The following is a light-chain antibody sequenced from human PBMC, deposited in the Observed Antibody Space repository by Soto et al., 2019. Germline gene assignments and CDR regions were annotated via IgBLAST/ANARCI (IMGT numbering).Light chain of an antibody. Sequence: DIQMTQSPSSLSASVGDRVTITCQASQDISNYLNWYQQKPGKAPKLLIYDASNLETGVPSRFSGSGSGTDFTFTISSLQPEDIATYYCQQYENLPTFGQGTRREIK. CDR2: DAS. CDR1: QDISNY. J-gene: IGKJ5*01. CDR3: QQYENLPT. V-gene: IGKV1-33*01.